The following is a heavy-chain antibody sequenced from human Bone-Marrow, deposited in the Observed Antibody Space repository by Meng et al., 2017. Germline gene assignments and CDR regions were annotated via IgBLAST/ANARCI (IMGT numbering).Heavy chain of an antibody. CDR2: IYYSGST. CDR1: GGSIGSGDYY. V-gene: IGHV4-30-4*01. Sequence: QVQLQESGPGLVKPSQTLSLTCTVSGGSIGSGDYYWSWIRQPPGRGLEWIGYIYYSGSTYYNPSLRSRVTISVDTSKNQFSLILTSVTAADTAVYFCARVETATTNPYFDYWGQGTLVTVSS. CDR3: ARVETATTNPYFDY. D-gene: IGHD5-24*01. J-gene: IGHJ4*02.